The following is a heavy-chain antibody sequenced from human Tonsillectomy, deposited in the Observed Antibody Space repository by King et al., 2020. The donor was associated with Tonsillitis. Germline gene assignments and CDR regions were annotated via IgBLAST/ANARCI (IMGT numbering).Heavy chain of an antibody. CDR2: ISSSTSTI. CDR1: GFSFSTYT. V-gene: IGHV3-48*01. Sequence: VQLVESGGGLVQPGGSLRLSCAASGFSFSTYTMHWVRQAPGKGLEWVSYISSSTSTIHYADSVKGRFTISRDNAKNSLYLQMSSLRAEDTAVYYCARAPAGLSPSPHFDFWGEGTLVTVSS. CDR3: ARAPAGLSPSPHFDF. J-gene: IGHJ4*02. D-gene: IGHD6-19*01.